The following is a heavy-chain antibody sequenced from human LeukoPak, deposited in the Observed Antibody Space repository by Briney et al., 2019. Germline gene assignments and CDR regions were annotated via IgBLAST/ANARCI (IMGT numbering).Heavy chain of an antibody. Sequence: PSETLSLTCSVSGGSISSSSYYWGWIRQPPGKGLEWIGSIYYSGSTYYNPSLKSRVTISVDTSKNQFSLKLSSVTAADTAVYYCARGYQGFWRPYYYYYMDVWGKGTTVTVSS. V-gene: IGHV4-39*01. CDR1: GGSISSSSYY. J-gene: IGHJ6*03. D-gene: IGHD3-3*01. CDR3: ARGYQGFWRPYYYYYMDV. CDR2: IYYSGST.